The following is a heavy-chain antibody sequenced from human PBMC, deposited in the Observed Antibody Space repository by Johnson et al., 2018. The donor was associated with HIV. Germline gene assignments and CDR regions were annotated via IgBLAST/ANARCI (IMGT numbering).Heavy chain of an antibody. Sequence: VQLMESGGGVVRPGGSLRLSRAASGFTFDDYGMHWVRQPTGQGLEWVSTIGTTGDTYYPGSVKGRFTISRENAKNSLYLQMNTLRVGETAVYYCARTLGFGTEDAFDIWGQGTMVTVSS. V-gene: IGHV3-13*01. J-gene: IGHJ3*02. CDR1: GFTFDDYG. D-gene: IGHD3-10*01. CDR2: IGTTGDT. CDR3: ARTLGFGTEDAFDI.